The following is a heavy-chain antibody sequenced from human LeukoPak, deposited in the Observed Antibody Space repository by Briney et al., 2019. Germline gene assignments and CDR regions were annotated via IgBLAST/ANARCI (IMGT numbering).Heavy chain of an antibody. D-gene: IGHD2-2*01. CDR2: INPNSGGT. J-gene: IGHJ6*02. V-gene: IGHV1-2*02. CDR1: GYTFTGYY. Sequence: ASVKVSCKASGYTFTGYYMHWVRQAPGQGLEWMGWINPNSGGTNYAQKFQGRVTMTRDTSISTAYMELSGLRSDDTAVYYCASNPPTSSTYYYYGMDVWGQGTTVTVSS. CDR3: ASNPPTSSTYYYYGMDV.